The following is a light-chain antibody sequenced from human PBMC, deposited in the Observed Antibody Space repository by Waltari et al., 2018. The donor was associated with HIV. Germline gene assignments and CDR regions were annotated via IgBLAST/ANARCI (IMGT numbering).Light chain of an antibody. CDR2: ATS. Sequence: QMTQSPSSLSASVGDSVTITCRAGHDISKSVSWFQQRSGKAPKGLLYATSRLEVGVPSRFSGRGAGTNYTLTINSLQPEDFATYFCQHYYTTPRTFGQGTTV. J-gene: IGKJ1*01. CDR3: QHYYTTPRT. V-gene: IGKV1-NL1*01. CDR1: HDISKS.